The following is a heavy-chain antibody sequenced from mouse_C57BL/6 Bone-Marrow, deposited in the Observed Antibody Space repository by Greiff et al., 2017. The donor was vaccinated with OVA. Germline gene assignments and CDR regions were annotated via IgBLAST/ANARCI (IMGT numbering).Heavy chain of an antibody. V-gene: IGHV1-61*01. CDR1: GYTFTSYR. CDR3: ARGVGPTTFDY. CDR2: IYPSDSET. Sequence: QVQLQQSGAELVRPGSSVKLSCKASGYTFTSYRMDWVKQRPGQGLEWIGNIYPSDSETHYNQKFKDKATLTVDKSSSTAYMQLSSLTSEDSAVYYCARGVGPTTFDYWGQGTTLTVSS. J-gene: IGHJ2*01. D-gene: IGHD1-1*01.